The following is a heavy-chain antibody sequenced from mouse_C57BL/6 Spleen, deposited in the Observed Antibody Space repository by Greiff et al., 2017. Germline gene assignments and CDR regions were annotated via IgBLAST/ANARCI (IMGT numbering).Heavy chain of an antibody. CDR1: GYTFTDYE. V-gene: IGHV1-15*01. J-gene: IGHJ2*01. D-gene: IGHD1-1*01. CDR3: TRVPPTVAFDY. CDR2: IDPENGGT. Sequence: QVQLKQSGAELVRPGASVTLSCTASGYTFTDYEMHWVKQTPVHGLEWIGAIDPENGGTAYNPKFKGKAILTADKSSSTAYMELRSLTSEDSAVYYCTRVPPTVAFDYWGQGTTLTVSS.